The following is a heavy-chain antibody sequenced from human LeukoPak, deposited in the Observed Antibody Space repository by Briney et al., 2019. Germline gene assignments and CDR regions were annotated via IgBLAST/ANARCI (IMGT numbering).Heavy chain of an antibody. J-gene: IGHJ3*02. CDR2: IYTSGST. CDR3: ARRGPVLNTISNAFDI. Sequence: SETLSLTCTVSGGSISSYYWSWIRQPAGKGLEWIGRIYTSGSTNYNPSLKSRVTMSVDTSKNYFSLKLSSVTAADTAVYYCARRGPVLNTISNAFDIWGQGTVVTVSS. CDR1: GGSISSYY. V-gene: IGHV4-4*07. D-gene: IGHD3-10*01.